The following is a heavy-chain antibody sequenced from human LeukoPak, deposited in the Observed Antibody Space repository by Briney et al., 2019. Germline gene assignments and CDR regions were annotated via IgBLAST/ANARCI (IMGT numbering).Heavy chain of an antibody. D-gene: IGHD2-15*01. V-gene: IGHV3-30*18. J-gene: IGHJ4*02. CDR1: GFTFSSYG. CDR2: ISYDGSNK. CDR3: AKESPRWYYFDY. Sequence: QRWGVLLLSCAASGFTFSSYGMHWVRQAPGKGLEWVAVISYDGSNKYYADSVKGRFTISRDNSKNTLYLQMNSLRAEDTAVYYCAKESPRWYYFDYWGQGTLVTVSS.